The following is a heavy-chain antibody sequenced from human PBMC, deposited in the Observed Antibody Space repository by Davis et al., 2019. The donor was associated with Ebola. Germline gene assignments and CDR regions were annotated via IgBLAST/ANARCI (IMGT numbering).Heavy chain of an antibody. J-gene: IGHJ4*02. CDR1: GFTFSSYG. CDR3: ASLPYSSGWSLDY. V-gene: IGHV3-23*01. Sequence: GESLKISCAASGFTFSSYGMHWVRQAPGKGLEWVSAISGSGGSTYYADSVKGRFTISRDNSKNTLYLQMNSLRAEDTAVYYCASLPYSSGWSLDYWGQGTLVTVSS. CDR2: ISGSGGST. D-gene: IGHD6-19*01.